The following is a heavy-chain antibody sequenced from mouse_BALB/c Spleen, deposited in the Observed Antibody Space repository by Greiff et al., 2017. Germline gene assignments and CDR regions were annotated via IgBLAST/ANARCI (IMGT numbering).Heavy chain of an antibody. D-gene: IGHD2-2*01. Sequence: EVQRVESGPGLVKPSQSLSLTCSVTGYSITSGYYWNWIRQFPGNKLEWMGYISYDGSNNYNPSLKNRISITRDTSKNQFFLKLNSVTTEDTATYYCARDGGYDYAMDYWGQGTSVTVSS. CDR3: ARDGGYDYAMDY. CDR2: ISYDGSN. V-gene: IGHV3-6*02. J-gene: IGHJ4*01. CDR1: GYSITSGYY.